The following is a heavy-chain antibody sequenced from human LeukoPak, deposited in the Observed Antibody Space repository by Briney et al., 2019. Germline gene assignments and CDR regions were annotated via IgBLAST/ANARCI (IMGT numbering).Heavy chain of an antibody. V-gene: IGHV4-4*02. CDR2: IYHSGST. D-gene: IGHD2-2*01. J-gene: IGHJ5*02. CDR1: GGSISSNNW. CDR3: AGGAVVVPAAMIWFDP. Sequence: SETLSLTCAVSGGSISSNNWWGWVRPPPGKGLGWIGEIYHSGSTYYNPSLKSRVTISVDTSKNQFSLKLSSVTAADTAVYYCAGGAVVVPAAMIWFDPWGQGTLVTVSS.